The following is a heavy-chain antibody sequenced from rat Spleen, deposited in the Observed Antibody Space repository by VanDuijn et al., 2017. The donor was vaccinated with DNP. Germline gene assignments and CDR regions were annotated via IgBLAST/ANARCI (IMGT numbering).Heavy chain of an antibody. CDR3: TGVDSYPGLPFEY. Sequence: QVQLKESGPGLVQPSQTLSLTCTVSGFSLTSNGVGWVRQSPGKGLEWVGTIWSGGGTDYNSALKSRLSITRDTSKSQVFLEMNSLQTEDTAFYLCTGVDSYPGLPFEYWGQGVMVTVSS. CDR1: GFSLTSNG. D-gene: IGHD1-4*01. CDR2: IWSGGGT. J-gene: IGHJ2*01. V-gene: IGHV2-15*01.